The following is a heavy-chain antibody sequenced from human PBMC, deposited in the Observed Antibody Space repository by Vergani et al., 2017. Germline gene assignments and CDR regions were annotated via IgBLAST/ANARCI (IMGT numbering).Heavy chain of an antibody. D-gene: IGHD6-19*01. CDR2: IWYDGSNK. V-gene: IGHV3-33*01. Sequence: QVQLVESGGGVVQPGRSLRLSCAASGFTFSSYGMHWVRQAPGKGLEWVAVIWYDGSNKYYADSVKGRFTISRANSKNTLYLQMNSQRAEDTAVYYCARVNVEGLAHGTFDYWGQGTLVTVSS. J-gene: IGHJ4*02. CDR1: GFTFSSYG. CDR3: ARVNVEGLAHGTFDY.